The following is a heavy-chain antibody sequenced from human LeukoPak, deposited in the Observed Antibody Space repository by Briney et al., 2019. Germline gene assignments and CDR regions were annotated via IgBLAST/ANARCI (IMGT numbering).Heavy chain of an antibody. J-gene: IGHJ2*01. CDR2: ISYDGSTQ. V-gene: IGHV3-30*04. CDR1: GFTFSRYP. D-gene: IGHD4-17*01. Sequence: PGRSLRLSCAASGFTFSRYPMHWVRQAPGQAPGKGLECVAVISYDGSTQHYADSVKGRFTISRDNAKNSLYLQMNSLRAEDTALYYCAKDIDSNDYGDPGYFDLWGRGTLVTVSS. CDR3: AKDIDSNDYGDPGYFDL.